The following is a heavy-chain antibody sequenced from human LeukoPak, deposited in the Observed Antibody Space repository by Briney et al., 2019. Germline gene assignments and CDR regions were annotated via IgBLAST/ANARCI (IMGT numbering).Heavy chain of an antibody. D-gene: IGHD4-17*01. Sequence: LSLTCTVSGGSISSGGYYWSWIRQAPGKGLEWLSYISRTGNTIYYRDSVKGRFTISRDNANNLLHLQMDNLRAEDTAVYYCARDLGSSTVTTAFDYWGQGTLVTVSS. CDR2: ISRTGNTI. CDR3: ARDLGSSTVTTAFDY. CDR1: GGSISSGGYY. J-gene: IGHJ4*02. V-gene: IGHV3-11*01.